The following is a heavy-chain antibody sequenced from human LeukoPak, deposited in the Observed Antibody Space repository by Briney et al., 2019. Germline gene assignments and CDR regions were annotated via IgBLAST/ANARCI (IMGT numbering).Heavy chain of an antibody. CDR3: AKDYSKTSYYGSGTYYRPNWFDP. V-gene: IGHV3-30*02. Sequence: GGSLRLSCAASGFTFSSYGMHWVRQAPGKVLEWVAFIRYDGSNKYYADSVKGRFTISRDNSKNTLYLQMNSLRAEDTAVYYCAKDYSKTSYYGSGTYYRPNWFDPWGQGTLVTVSS. D-gene: IGHD3-10*01. CDR2: IRYDGSNK. J-gene: IGHJ5*02. CDR1: GFTFSSYG.